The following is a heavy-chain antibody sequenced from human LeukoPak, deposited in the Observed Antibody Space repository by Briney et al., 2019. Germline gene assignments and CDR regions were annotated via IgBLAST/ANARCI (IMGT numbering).Heavy chain of an antibody. CDR2: IYYSGST. CDR3: AGGWCGELLGGY. Sequence: SETLSLTCTVSGGSISSYYWSWIRQPPGKGLEWIGYIYYSGSTKYNPSLKSRVTISVDASTNQFSLKLSSVTAADTAAYYCAGGWCGELLGGYWGQGTLVTVSS. J-gene: IGHJ4*02. V-gene: IGHV4-59*01. CDR1: GGSISSYY. D-gene: IGHD3-10*01.